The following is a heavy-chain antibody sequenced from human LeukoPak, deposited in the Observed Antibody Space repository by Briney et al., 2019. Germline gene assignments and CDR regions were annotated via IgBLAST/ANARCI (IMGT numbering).Heavy chain of an antibody. J-gene: IGHJ3*01. CDR2: ISDSGHRT. V-gene: IGHV3-66*02. CDR3: AREFTIFGVVIQRYDAFDV. CDR1: GFTFSNAW. Sequence: GGSLRLSCAASGFTFSNAWMSWVRQAPGKGLEWVSGISDSGHRTQYADSVKGRFTISRDNSKSMLYLQMDSLRAEDTAVYYCAREFTIFGVVIQRYDAFDVWGQGTMVTVSS. D-gene: IGHD3-3*01.